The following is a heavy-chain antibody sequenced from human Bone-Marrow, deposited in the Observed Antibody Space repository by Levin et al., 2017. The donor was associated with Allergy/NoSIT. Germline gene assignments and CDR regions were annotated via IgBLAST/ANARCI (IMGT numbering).Heavy chain of an antibody. CDR3: ARSRPTVTKNWFDP. J-gene: IGHJ5*02. D-gene: IGHD4-17*01. CDR1: GGSISSSSYY. V-gene: IGHV4-39*07. Sequence: GSLRLSCTVSGGSISSSSYYWGWIRQPPGKGLEWIGSIYYSGSTYYNPSLKSRVTISVDTSKNQFSLKLSSVTAADTAVYYCARSRPTVTKNWFDPWGQGTLVTVSS. CDR2: IYYSGST.